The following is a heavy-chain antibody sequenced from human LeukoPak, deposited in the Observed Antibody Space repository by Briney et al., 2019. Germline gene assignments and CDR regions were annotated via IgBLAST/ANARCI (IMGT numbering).Heavy chain of an antibody. D-gene: IGHD3-3*01. Sequence: PSETLSLTCTVSGGSISSYYWSWIRQPPGKGLEWIGYIYYSGSTNYNPSLKSRVTISVDTSKNQFSLKLSSVTASDTAVYYRARGGSGYYNDAFDIWGQGTMVTVSS. CDR1: GGSISSYY. V-gene: IGHV4-59*01. CDR3: ARGGSGYYNDAFDI. CDR2: IYYSGST. J-gene: IGHJ3*02.